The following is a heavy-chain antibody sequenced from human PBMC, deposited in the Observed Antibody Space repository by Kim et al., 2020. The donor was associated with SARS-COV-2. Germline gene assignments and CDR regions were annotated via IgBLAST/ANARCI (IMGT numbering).Heavy chain of an antibody. V-gene: IGHV4-39*01. Sequence: SETLSLTCTVSGGSISSSGYYWGWIRQPPGKGLEWIGSIYYSGSTYYNPSLKSRVTIPVDTSKNQFSLKLSSVTAADTAVYYCARRPSSFRATEYYFDYWGQGTLVTVSS. CDR3: ARRPSSFRATEYYFDY. CDR2: IYYSGST. CDR1: GGSISSSGYY. J-gene: IGHJ4*02. D-gene: IGHD6-13*01.